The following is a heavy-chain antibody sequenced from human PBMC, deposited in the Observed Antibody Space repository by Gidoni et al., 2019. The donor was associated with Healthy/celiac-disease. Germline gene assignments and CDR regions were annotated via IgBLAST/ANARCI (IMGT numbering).Heavy chain of an antibody. CDR1: GGTFSSYA. Sequence: QVQLVQSGAEVKKPGSSVKVSCKASGGTFSSYAISWVRQAPGQGIEWMGGIIPIFGTANYAQKFQGRVTITADESTSTAYMELSSLRSEDTAVYYCARAERYYDSSGCDYWGQGTLVTVSS. J-gene: IGHJ4*02. D-gene: IGHD3-22*01. CDR3: ARAERYYDSSGCDY. CDR2: IIPIFGTA. V-gene: IGHV1-69*01.